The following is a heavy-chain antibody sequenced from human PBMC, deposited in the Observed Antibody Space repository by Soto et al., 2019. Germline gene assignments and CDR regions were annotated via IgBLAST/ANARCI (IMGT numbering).Heavy chain of an antibody. CDR2: IKLDASEK. CDR3: AKKSAGSFYSLPDY. V-gene: IGHV3-7*01. Sequence: PGGSLRLSCAASGFTFGYYWMSWVRQAPGKGLEWLATIKLDASEKKYADSVKGRFTISRDNSKNTPYLQMNSLRAEDTAVYYSAKKSAGSFYSLPDYWGQGTLVTVSS. D-gene: IGHD3-22*01. J-gene: IGHJ4*02. CDR1: GFTFGYYW.